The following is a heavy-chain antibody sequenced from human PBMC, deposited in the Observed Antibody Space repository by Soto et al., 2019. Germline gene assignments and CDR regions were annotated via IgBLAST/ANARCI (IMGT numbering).Heavy chain of an antibody. V-gene: IGHV4-30-4*01. Sequence: SETLSLTCTVSGGSISSGDYYWSWIRQPPGKGLEWIGYIYYSGSTYYNPSLKSRVTISVDTSKNQFSLKLSSVTAADTAVYYCAREPPDGSRLDPWGQGTLVTVSS. J-gene: IGHJ5*02. D-gene: IGHD6-13*01. CDR2: IYYSGST. CDR3: AREPPDGSRLDP. CDR1: GGSISSGDYY.